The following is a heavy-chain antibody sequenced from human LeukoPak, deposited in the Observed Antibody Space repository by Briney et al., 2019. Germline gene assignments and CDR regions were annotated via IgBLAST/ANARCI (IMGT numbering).Heavy chain of an antibody. CDR3: ARGLRLGYCSSTSCRKDY. V-gene: IGHV4-38-2*02. Sequence: ASETLSLTCTVSGYSISSGYYWGWIRQPPGKGLEWIGEINHSGSTNYNPSLKSRVTISVDTSKNQFSLKLSSVTAADTAVYYCARGLRLGYCSSTSCRKDYWGQGTLVTVSS. CDR1: GYSISSGYY. D-gene: IGHD2-2*01. J-gene: IGHJ4*02. CDR2: INHSGST.